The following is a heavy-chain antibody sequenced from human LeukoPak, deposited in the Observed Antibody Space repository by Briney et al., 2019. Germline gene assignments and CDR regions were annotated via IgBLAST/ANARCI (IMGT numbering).Heavy chain of an antibody. V-gene: IGHV4-4*07. D-gene: IGHD1-26*01. CDR2: IYISGSN. CDR3: ARTLSRWDPFDY. CDR1: GGSVTNYY. J-gene: IGHJ4*02. Sequence: SETLSLTCTVSGGSVTNYYWTWVRQPAGKGLEWIGRIYISGSNDYNPSLKSRVIISLDTSKNQFSLKLSSVTAADTAVYYCARTLSRWDPFDYWGQGTLVTVSS.